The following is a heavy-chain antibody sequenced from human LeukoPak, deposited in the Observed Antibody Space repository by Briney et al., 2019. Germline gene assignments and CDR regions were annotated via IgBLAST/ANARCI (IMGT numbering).Heavy chain of an antibody. Sequence: GGSLRLSCTASGFTFSSYWMTWVRQAPGKGLEWVANIKQDGSEKNYVDSVKGRFTISRDNAKNSLHLQMNSLKTEDTAVYYCTRDDVDGYNYRFDYWGQGTLVTVSS. CDR3: TRDDVDGYNYRFDY. J-gene: IGHJ4*02. CDR1: GFTFSSYW. D-gene: IGHD5-24*01. V-gene: IGHV3-7*03. CDR2: IKQDGSEK.